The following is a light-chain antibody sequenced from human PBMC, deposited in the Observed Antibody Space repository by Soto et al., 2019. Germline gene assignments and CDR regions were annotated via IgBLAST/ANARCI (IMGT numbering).Light chain of an antibody. V-gene: IGLV2-14*01. CDR2: EVT. Sequence: QSALTQPASVSGSPGQSISISCTGTSSDVGASNRVSWYQHHSGRAPKLIMYEVTNRPSEVSNRFSGSKSANTASLSISGLQAEDEANYYCASYTSADSWVFGGGTKLTVL. J-gene: IGLJ3*02. CDR1: SSDVGASNR. CDR3: ASYTSADSWV.